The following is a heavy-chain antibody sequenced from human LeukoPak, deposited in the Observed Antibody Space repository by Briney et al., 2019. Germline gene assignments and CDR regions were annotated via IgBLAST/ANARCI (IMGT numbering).Heavy chain of an antibody. D-gene: IGHD2-2*01. J-gene: IGHJ3*02. Sequence: PGGSLRLSCAASGFTSSSYGMHWVRQAPGKGLEWVAFIRYDGSNKYYADSVKGRFTISRDNSKNTLYLQMNSLRAEDTAVYYCAKFVCDTVVPAATLEYDIHLGGNAFDIWGQGTMVTVSS. CDR3: AKFVCDTVVPAATLEYDIHLGGNAFDI. V-gene: IGHV3-30*02. CDR1: GFTSSSYG. CDR2: IRYDGSNK.